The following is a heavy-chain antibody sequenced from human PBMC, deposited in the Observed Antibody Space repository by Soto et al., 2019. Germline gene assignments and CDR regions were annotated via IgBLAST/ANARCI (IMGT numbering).Heavy chain of an antibody. Sequence: GGSLRLSCAASGFTFSSYAMHLVRQAPGKGLEWVAVISYDGSNKYYADSVKGRFTISRDNSKNTLYLQMNSLRAEDTAVYYCARGGGLVVATTLRSSAFDPWGEGTLVTVSS. J-gene: IGHJ5*02. D-gene: IGHD5-12*01. V-gene: IGHV3-30-3*01. CDR1: GFTFSSYA. CDR2: ISYDGSNK. CDR3: ARGGGLVVATTLRSSAFDP.